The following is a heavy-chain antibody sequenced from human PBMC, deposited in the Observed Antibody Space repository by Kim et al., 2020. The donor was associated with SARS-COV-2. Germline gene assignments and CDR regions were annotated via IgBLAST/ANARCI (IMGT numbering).Heavy chain of an antibody. CDR1: GFTFSSYA. V-gene: IGHV3-30*04. D-gene: IGHD3-22*01. CDR3: VREQDYYDSSRLDY. CDR2: ISYDGSNK. Sequence: GGSLRLSCAASGFTFSSYAMHWVRQAPGKGLEWVAVISYDGSNKYYADSVKGRFTISRDNSKNTLYLQMNSLRAEDTTVYYCVREQDYYDSSRLDYWRQG. J-gene: IGHJ4*02.